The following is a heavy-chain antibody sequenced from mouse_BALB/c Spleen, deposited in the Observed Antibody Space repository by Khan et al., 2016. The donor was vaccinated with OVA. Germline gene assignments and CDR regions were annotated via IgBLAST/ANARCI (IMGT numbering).Heavy chain of an antibody. CDR2: ISTYYGDA. CDR3: KRGSGKFRFAY. D-gene: IGHD1-3*01. J-gene: IGHJ3*01. CDR1: GYTFTDFA. V-gene: IGHV1S137*01. Sequence: QVQLQQSGAELVRPGVSVKISCKGSGYTFTDFAMHWVKQSHSKTLEWIGVISTYYGDATYNQKFKGTATMTVDKSSSTAYMELARLTSEDSAISYCKRGSGKFRFAYWGQGTLVSVSA.